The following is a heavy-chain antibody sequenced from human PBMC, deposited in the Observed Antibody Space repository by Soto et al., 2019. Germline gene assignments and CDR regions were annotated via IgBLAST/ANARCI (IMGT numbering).Heavy chain of an antibody. CDR3: AREKYPPGYYYSDY. Sequence: QVQLVESGGGVVQPGRSLRLSCAASGFTFSTYAMHWVRQAPGKGLEWVALISYDGSNKYYADSVKGRFTISRDNSKNTLYLQMNSLRAEDTTIYYCAREKYPPGYYYSDYWGQGTLVTVSS. CDR1: GFTFSTYA. D-gene: IGHD5-12*01. V-gene: IGHV3-30-3*01. J-gene: IGHJ4*02. CDR2: ISYDGSNK.